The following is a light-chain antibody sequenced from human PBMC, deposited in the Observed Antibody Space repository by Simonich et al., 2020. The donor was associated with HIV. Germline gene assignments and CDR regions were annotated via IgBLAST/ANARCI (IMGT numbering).Light chain of an antibody. V-gene: IGKV4-1*01. CDR1: QSVLYSSNNKNY. Sequence: DIVMTQSPDSLAVSLGERATINCKSSQSVLYSSNNKNYLAWYQQQQGQPPKLLIYWASAREFGVPDRFSGSGSGTDFTLTISSLQTEDVALYYCQQYYSTPYTFGQGTKVEIK. J-gene: IGKJ2*01. CDR2: WAS. CDR3: QQYYSTPYT.